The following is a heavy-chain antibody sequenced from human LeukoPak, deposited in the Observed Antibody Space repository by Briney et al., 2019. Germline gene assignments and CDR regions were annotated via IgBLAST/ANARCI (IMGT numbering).Heavy chain of an antibody. D-gene: IGHD2-2*02. Sequence: SETLSLTCTVSGVSINSGGYYWSWIRQHPGKGLEWIGYIYYSGSTYYNPSLKSRVTISVDTSKNQFSLKLSSVTAADTAVFYCARWANPGYCSSTSCYIFDYWGQGTLVTVSS. V-gene: IGHV4-31*03. CDR2: IYYSGST. J-gene: IGHJ4*02. CDR1: GVSINSGGYY. CDR3: ARWANPGYCSSTSCYIFDY.